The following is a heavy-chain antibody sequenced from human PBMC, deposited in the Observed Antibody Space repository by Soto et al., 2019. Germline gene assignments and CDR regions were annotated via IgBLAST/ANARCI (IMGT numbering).Heavy chain of an antibody. CDR2: IYYSGST. CDR3: ARRSPGSSSRGNWFDP. D-gene: IGHD6-13*01. J-gene: IGHJ5*02. V-gene: IGHV4-31*03. Sequence: QVQLQESGPGLVKPSQTLSLTCTVSGGSISSGGYYWSWIRQHPGKGLEWIGYIYYSGSTYYNPSLKSRVTISVDTSKNQFSLKLSSVTAADPAVYYCARRSPGSSSRGNWFDPWGQGTLVTVSS. CDR1: GGSISSGGYY.